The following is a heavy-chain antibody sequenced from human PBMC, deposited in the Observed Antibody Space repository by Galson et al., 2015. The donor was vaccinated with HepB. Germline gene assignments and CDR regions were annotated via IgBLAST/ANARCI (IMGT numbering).Heavy chain of an antibody. CDR3: ARDSLRYSSSWYDYYYYMDV. V-gene: IGHV1-69*13. CDR2: IIPIFGTA. D-gene: IGHD6-13*01. CDR1: GGTFSSYA. Sequence: SVKVSCKASGGTFSSYAISWVRQAPGQGLEWMGGIIPIFGTANYAQKFQGRVTITADESTSTAYMELSSLRSEDTAVYYCARDSLRYSSSWYDYYYYMDVWGKGTTVTVSS. J-gene: IGHJ6*03.